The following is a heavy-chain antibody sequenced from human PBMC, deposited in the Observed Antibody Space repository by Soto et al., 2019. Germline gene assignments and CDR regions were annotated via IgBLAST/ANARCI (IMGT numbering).Heavy chain of an antibody. D-gene: IGHD6-13*01. CDR2: IWYDGTNK. CDR1: GFTFNNYA. V-gene: IGHV3-33*08. CDR3: ARDAEGNAGRGGGMDV. Sequence: QVQLVESGGGVVQPGRSLRLSCAASGFTFNNYAMHWVRQAPGKGLEWVAIIWYDGTNKYYADSVKGRFTISRDNSKNTLYRQMNSLRAEDTAVYYCARDAEGNAGRGGGMDVWGQGTTVTVSS. J-gene: IGHJ6*02.